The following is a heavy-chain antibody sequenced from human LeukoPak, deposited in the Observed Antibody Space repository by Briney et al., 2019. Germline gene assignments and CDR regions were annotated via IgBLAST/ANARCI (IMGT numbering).Heavy chain of an antibody. J-gene: IGHJ5*02. CDR1: GFTFSSYA. Sequence: GGSLRLSCAASGFTFSSYAMHWVRQAPGKGLEYVSAISSNGGSTYYANSVKGRFTISRDNSKNTLYLQMGSLRAEDMAVYYCAGAMRRARGYCSSTSCLTGAPWFDPWGQGTLVTVSS. D-gene: IGHD2-2*01. CDR3: AGAMRRARGYCSSTSCLTGAPWFDP. CDR2: ISSNGGST. V-gene: IGHV3-64*01.